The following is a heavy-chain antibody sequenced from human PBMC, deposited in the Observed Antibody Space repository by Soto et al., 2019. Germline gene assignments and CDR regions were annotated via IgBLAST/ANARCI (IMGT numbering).Heavy chain of an antibody. CDR1: GFTFSSCT. CDR2: ISPSSGHI. D-gene: IGHD2-15*01. J-gene: IGHJ6*02. V-gene: IGHV3-21*06. CDR3: SGCSGGACHKNYGMDV. Sequence: EVHLVESGGGLVKPGGSLRLSCAVSGFTFSSCTMNWVRQAPGKVLEWVSSISPSSGHIYYAASVKGRFTISRDNAKNSLFLQINSLRGEDTAVYYCSGCSGGACHKNYGMDVWGQGTTVTVSS.